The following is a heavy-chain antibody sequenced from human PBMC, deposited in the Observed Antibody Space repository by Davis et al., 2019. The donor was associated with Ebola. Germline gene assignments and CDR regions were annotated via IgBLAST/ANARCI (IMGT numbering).Heavy chain of an antibody. CDR1: GFTFSSYS. Sequence: GESLKISCAASGFTFSSYSMNWVRQAPGKGLEWVSSISSSSSYIYYADSVKGRFTISRDNAKNSLYLQMNSLRAEDTAVYYCARDTSGGSYSFGYWGQGTLVTVSS. V-gene: IGHV3-21*01. D-gene: IGHD1-26*01. CDR3: ARDTSGGSYSFGY. J-gene: IGHJ4*02. CDR2: ISSSSSYI.